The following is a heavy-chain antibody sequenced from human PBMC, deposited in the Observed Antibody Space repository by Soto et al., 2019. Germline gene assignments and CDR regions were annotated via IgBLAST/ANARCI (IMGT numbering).Heavy chain of an antibody. CDR2: ISAYNGNT. J-gene: IGHJ6*02. CDR3: ARRYCSGGSCYPPESGMDV. CDR1: GYTFTSYG. D-gene: IGHD2-15*01. V-gene: IGHV1-18*04. Sequence: ASVKVSCKASGYTFTSYGISWVRQAPGQGLEWMGWISAYNGNTNYAQKLQGRVTMTTDTSTSTAYMELRSLRSDDTAVYYCARRYCSGGSCYPPESGMDVWGQGTPLTVSS.